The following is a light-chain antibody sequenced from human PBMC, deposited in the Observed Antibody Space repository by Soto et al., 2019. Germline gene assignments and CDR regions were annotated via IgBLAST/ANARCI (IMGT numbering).Light chain of an antibody. V-gene: IGKV1-39*01. J-gene: IGKJ1*01. CDR1: QSISTY. CDR3: QQSSITPRS. Sequence: DIRLTQSPPSLSASVGDRVTISCRASQSISTYLMWYQQKPGKAPNLLIYGASGLQNGVPSRFTGSGSGTEFSLTISGLQPEDSGTYYCQQSSITPRSFGQGTKVDIK. CDR2: GAS.